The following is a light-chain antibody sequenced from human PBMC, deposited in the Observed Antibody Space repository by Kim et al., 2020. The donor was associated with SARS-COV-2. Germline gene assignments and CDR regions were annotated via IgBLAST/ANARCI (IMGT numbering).Light chain of an antibody. V-gene: IGLV2-18*02. J-gene: IGLJ1*01. CDR2: EVS. Sequence: QSVTISWTGTSSDVGSYNRVSWYQQPPGTAPKLMIYEVSNRPSGVPDRFSGSKSGNTASLTISGLQAEDEADYYCSSYTSSSTFYVFGTGTKVTVL. CDR3: SSYTSSSTFYV. CDR1: SSDVGSYNR.